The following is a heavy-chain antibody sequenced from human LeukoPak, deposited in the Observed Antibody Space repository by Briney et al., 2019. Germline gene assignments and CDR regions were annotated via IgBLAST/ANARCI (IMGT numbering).Heavy chain of an antibody. V-gene: IGHV3-33*01. Sequence: GGSLRLSCAASGFTFSSYGMHWVRQAPGKGLEWVAVIWCDGSNKYYADSVKGRFTISRDNSKNTLYLQMNSLRAEDTAVYYCARGGQYSSSWYGYFDYWGQGTLVTVSS. CDR1: GFTFSSYG. D-gene: IGHD6-13*01. CDR2: IWCDGSNK. CDR3: ARGGQYSSSWYGYFDY. J-gene: IGHJ4*02.